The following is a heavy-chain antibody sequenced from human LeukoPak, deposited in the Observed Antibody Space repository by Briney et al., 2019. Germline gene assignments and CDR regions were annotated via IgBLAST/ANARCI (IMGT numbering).Heavy chain of an antibody. Sequence: PSETLSLTCAVYGGSFSGYYWSWIRQPPGKGLEWIGEINHSGSTNHNPSLKSRVTISVDTSKNQFSLKLSSVTAADTAVYYCARRSWYIYWFDPWGQGTLVTVSS. J-gene: IGHJ5*02. CDR2: INHSGST. CDR3: ARRSWYIYWFDP. V-gene: IGHV4-34*01. D-gene: IGHD6-13*01. CDR1: GGSFSGYY.